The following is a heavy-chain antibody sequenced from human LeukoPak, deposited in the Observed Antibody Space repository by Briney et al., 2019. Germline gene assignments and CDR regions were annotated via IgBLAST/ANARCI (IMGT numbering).Heavy chain of an antibody. V-gene: IGHV1-69*04. J-gene: IGHJ4*02. Sequence: GASVKVSCKASGGTFSSYAISWVRQAPGQGLEWMGRIIPIPGIANYAQKFQGRVTITADKSTSTAYMELSSLRSEDTAVYYCAREAVGIAVAGTFDYWGQGTLVTVSS. CDR2: IIPIPGIA. CDR1: GGTFSSYA. D-gene: IGHD6-19*01. CDR3: AREAVGIAVAGTFDY.